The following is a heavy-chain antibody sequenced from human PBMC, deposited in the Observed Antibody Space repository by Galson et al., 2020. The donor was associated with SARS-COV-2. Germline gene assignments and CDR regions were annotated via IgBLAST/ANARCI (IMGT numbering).Heavy chain of an antibody. CDR2: ISAYNGNT. CDR1: GYTFTSYG. CDR3: ARDGGSGDINYYYYGMDV. Sequence: ASVKVSCKASGYTFTSYGISWVRQAPGQGREWMGWISAYNGNTNYAQKLQGRVTMTTDTSTSTAYMELRSLRSDDTAVYYCARDGGSGDINYYYYGMDVWGQGTTVTVSS. V-gene: IGHV1-18*01. D-gene: IGHD3-10*01. J-gene: IGHJ6*02.